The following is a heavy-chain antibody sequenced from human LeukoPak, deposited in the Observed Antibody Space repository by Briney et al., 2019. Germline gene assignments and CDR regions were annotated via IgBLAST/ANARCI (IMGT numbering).Heavy chain of an antibody. CDR3: AKVPPQDYEEPNDY. D-gene: IGHD3-22*01. Sequence: GGSLRLSCAASGFTFSSYGMHWVRQAPGKGLEWVSVISYDGSNKYYADSVKGRFTISRDNSKNTLYLQMNSLRAEDTAVYYCAKVPPQDYEEPNDYWGQGTLVTVSS. CDR1: GFTFSSYG. V-gene: IGHV3-30*18. J-gene: IGHJ4*02. CDR2: ISYDGSNK.